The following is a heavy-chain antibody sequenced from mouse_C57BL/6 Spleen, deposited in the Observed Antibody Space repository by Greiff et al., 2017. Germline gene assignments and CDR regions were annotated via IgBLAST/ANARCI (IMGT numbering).Heavy chain of an antibody. CDR2: IDPSDSYT. CDR1: GYTFTSYW. D-gene: IGHD2-3*01. V-gene: IGHV1-69*01. J-gene: IGHJ2*01. Sequence: QVQLQQPGAELVMPGASVKLSCKASGYTFTSYWMHWVKQRPGQGLEWIGEIDPSDSYTNYNQQFKGKSTLTVDKSSSTAYMQLSSLTCEDSAVYYCARWLLGLFYFDYWGQGTTLTVSS. CDR3: ARWLLGLFYFDY.